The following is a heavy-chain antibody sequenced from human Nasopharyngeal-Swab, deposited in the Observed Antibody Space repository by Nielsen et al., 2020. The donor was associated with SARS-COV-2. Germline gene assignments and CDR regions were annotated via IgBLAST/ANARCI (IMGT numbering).Heavy chain of an antibody. CDR2: INDSGST. V-gene: IGHV4-34*01. CDR3: ARGLSGIVPGPILGLGPYYSYYYMDV. CDR1: GGSFSASY. Sequence: SEPRSFSWAVHGGSFSASYWGWIRQPPGKGLEWIGEINDSGSTNYNPSLKSRVTISVDTSKNQFSLKLSSVTAADTAVYYCARGLSGIVPGPILGLGPYYSYYYMDVWGKGTTVTVSS. D-gene: IGHD2-2*01. J-gene: IGHJ6*03.